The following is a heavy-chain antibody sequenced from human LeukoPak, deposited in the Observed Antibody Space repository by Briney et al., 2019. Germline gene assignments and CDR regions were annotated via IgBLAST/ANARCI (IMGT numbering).Heavy chain of an antibody. CDR1: GDLSTYY. Sequence: KPSETLSLTCTVSGDLSTYYWSWIRQPPGKGLEWIAYINYRGSTTYNPSLSSRVTMSVDTSRNQFSLKLSSVTAADTAVYYCARSRSGYSYEHGAFEIWGQGTMVTVSS. D-gene: IGHD5-12*01. V-gene: IGHV4-59*01. CDR3: ARSRSGYSYEHGAFEI. CDR2: INYRGST. J-gene: IGHJ3*02.